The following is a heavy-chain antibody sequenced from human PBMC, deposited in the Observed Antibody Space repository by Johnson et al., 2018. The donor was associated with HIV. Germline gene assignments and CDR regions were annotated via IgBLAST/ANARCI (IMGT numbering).Heavy chain of an antibody. D-gene: IGHD3-9*01. CDR1: GFTVSSNY. CDR3: ARGKTGYDAFDI. Sequence: VQLVESGGGLIQPGGSLRLSCAASGFTVSSNYMSWVRQAPGKGLEWVSVIYSGGRTYYADFVQGRFTISRDNSKTTLYLQMNSLRAGDTAVYYCARGKTGYDAFDIWGQGTMVTVSS. V-gene: IGHV3-53*01. CDR2: IYSGGRT. J-gene: IGHJ3*02.